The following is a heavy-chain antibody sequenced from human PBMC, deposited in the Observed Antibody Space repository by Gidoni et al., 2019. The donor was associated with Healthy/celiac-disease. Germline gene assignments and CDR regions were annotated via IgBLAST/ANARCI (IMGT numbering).Heavy chain of an antibody. V-gene: IGHV3-74*01. J-gene: IGHJ3*02. CDR3: AREGDGSGSYSAFDI. Sequence: EVQLVESGGGLGQPGGSLRLSCAASAFTFSSYWMHWVRQAPGKGLVWVSRSNSDGSSTSYADSVKGRFTIARDNAKNTLYLQMNSLRAEDTAVYYCAREGDGSGSYSAFDIWGQGTMVTVSS. CDR1: AFTFSSYW. CDR2: SNSDGSST. D-gene: IGHD3-10*01.